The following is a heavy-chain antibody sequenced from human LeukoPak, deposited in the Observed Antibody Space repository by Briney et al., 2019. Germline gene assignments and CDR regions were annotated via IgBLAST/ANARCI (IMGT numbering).Heavy chain of an antibody. CDR2: IGDDGATT. CDR3: AKDYDLLTGALDY. Sequence: GGSLRLSCAASGFSFTSSAMGWVRQAPGKGLEWVSVIGDDGATTHYADSVRGRFTISRDNSKNTLSLQMNGLRAEDTAIYYCAKDYDLLTGALDYWGQGTLVTVSS. D-gene: IGHD3-9*01. CDR1: GFSFTSSA. J-gene: IGHJ4*02. V-gene: IGHV3-23*01.